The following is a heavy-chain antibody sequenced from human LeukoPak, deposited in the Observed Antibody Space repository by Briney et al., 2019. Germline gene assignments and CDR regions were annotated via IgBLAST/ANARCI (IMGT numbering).Heavy chain of an antibody. J-gene: IGHJ4*02. D-gene: IGHD2-15*01. CDR3: AKGRPIVVVVAATYYFDY. CDR2: ISGSGGST. CDR1: GFTFGSYA. V-gene: IGHV3-23*01. Sequence: GGSLRLSCAASGFTFGSYAMSWVRQAPGKGLEWVSAISGSGGSTYYADSVKGRFTISRDNSKNTLYLQMNSLRAEDTAVYYCAKGRPIVVVVAATYYFDYWGQGTLVTVSS.